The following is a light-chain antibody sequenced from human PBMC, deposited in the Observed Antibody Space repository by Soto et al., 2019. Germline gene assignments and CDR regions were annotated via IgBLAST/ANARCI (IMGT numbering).Light chain of an antibody. CDR1: SSDVGRYTY. Sequence: QSALTQPASVSGSPGQSITISCAGTSSDVGRYTYVSWYQQHPGKAPKLIIYDVYNRPSGVSNRFSGSKSGNTASLTISGLQAEDEADYYCTSYTGNSTPDVFGGGTKVTVL. CDR2: DVY. J-gene: IGLJ1*01. CDR3: TSYTGNSTPDV. V-gene: IGLV2-14*01.